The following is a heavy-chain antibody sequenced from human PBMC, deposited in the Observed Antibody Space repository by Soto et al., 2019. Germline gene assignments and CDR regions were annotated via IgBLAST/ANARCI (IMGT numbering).Heavy chain of an antibody. CDR1: GFNFSDYY. Sequence: PGGSLRLSCAASGFNFSDYYMSWIRQAPGKGLEWVSYISSSGSTIYYADSVKGRFTISRDNAKNSLYLQMNSLRAEDTAVYYCATASTLYCSGGSCYRHWGQGTLVTVSS. J-gene: IGHJ4*02. CDR3: ATASTLYCSGGSCYRH. CDR2: ISSSGSTI. D-gene: IGHD2-15*01. V-gene: IGHV3-11*01.